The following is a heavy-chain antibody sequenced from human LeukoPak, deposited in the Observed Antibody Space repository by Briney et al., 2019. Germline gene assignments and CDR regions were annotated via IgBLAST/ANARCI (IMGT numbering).Heavy chain of an antibody. CDR1: GFTFSGSA. CDR2: IRSKANSYAT. D-gene: IGHD1-26*01. V-gene: IGHV3-73*01. J-gene: IGHJ3*02. Sequence: GGSLRLSCAASGFTFSGSAMHWVRQASGKGLGWVGRIRSKANSYATAYAASVKGRFTISRDDSKSTAYLQMNSLKTEDTAVYYCTRRGGIVGATPAAFDIWGQGTMVTVSS. CDR3: TRRGGIVGATPAAFDI.